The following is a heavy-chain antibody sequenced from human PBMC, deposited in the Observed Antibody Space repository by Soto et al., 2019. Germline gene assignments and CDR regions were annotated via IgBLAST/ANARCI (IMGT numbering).Heavy chain of an antibody. CDR3: ARDLAAAGRYYYYGMYV. CDR1: GGSISRGGYY. V-gene: IGHV4-31*03. Sequence: PSETLSLTCTVSGGSISRGGYYWSWIRQHPGKGLEWIGYIYYSGSTYYNPSLKSRVTISVDTSKNQFSLKLSSVTAADTAVYYCARDLAAAGRYYYYGMYVWGQGTTVTVSS. CDR2: IYYSGST. D-gene: IGHD6-13*01. J-gene: IGHJ6*02.